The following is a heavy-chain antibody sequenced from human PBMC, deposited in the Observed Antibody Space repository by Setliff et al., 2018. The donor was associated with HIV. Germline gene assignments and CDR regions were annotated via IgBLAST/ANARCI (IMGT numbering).Heavy chain of an antibody. D-gene: IGHD6-13*01. J-gene: IGHJ6*03. CDR1: GGSFSDYY. CDR2: INYSGST. Sequence: SETLSLTCVDYGGSFSDYYWTWIRQPPEKGLEWIGKINYSGSTDYNSSLRSRVTISVDTSKNQISLKLTSVTAADTAVYYCAGGEVRSRYVSSRAPFYHYYYYMDVWGKGTTVTVSS. CDR3: AGGEVRSRYVSSRAPFYHYYYYMDV. V-gene: IGHV4-34*01.